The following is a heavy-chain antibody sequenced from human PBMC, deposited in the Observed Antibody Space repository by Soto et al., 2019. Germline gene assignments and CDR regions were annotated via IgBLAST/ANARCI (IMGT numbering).Heavy chain of an antibody. V-gene: IGHV1-69*17. J-gene: IGHJ5*02. Sequence: QVQLVQSGAEVKRPGSSVKVSCRASGDTFSNFSVNWVRQAPGQGLEWMGGIIPLFRLADYAQKFQGRLTINADHSTSTTFMELNSLTSEDTAFYYCARGGTLIRGAPQVDWFDPWGQGTLVIVSS. CDR1: GDTFSNFS. D-gene: IGHD3-10*01. CDR3: ARGGTLIRGAPQVDWFDP. CDR2: IIPLFRLA.